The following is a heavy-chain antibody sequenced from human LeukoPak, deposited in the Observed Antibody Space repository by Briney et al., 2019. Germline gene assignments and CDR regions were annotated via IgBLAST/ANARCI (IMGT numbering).Heavy chain of an antibody. CDR1: GGSISSGGYY. J-gene: IGHJ5*02. CDR2: IYYSGST. D-gene: IGHD3-3*01. CDR3: ARGLKDFWSGYYISDLTGSTPHWFDP. Sequence: SRTLSLTCTVSGGSISSGGYYWSWIRQHPGKGLEWIGYIYYSGSTYYNPSLKSRVTISVDTSKNQFSLKLSSVTAADTAVYYCARGLKDFWSGYYISDLTGSTPHWFDPWGQGTLVTVSS. V-gene: IGHV4-31*03.